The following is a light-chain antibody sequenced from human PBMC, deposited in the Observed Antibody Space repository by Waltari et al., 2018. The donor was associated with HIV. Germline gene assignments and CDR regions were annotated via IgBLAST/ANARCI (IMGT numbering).Light chain of an antibody. CDR3: VLYMGSGVWV. CDR2: STN. J-gene: IGLJ3*02. V-gene: IGLV8-61*01. CDR1: SGSVSTNSY. Sequence: QTVVTQEPSFSVSPGGTVTLPCGLGSGSVSTNSYPSWYQQTPGQAPRTLIYSTNTRSSGVPDRFSGSILGNKAALTITGAQADDESDYYCVLYMGSGVWVFGGGTKLTVL.